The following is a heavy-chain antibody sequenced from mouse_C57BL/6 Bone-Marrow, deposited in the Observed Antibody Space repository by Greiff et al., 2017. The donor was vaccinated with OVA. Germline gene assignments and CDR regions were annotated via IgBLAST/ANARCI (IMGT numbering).Heavy chain of an antibody. CDR3: ARERSYYYGSSPYYAMDY. Sequence: VQLQQSGAELARPGASVKLSCKASGYTFTSYGISWVKQRPGQGLEWIGEIYPRSGNTYYNEKFKGKATLTADKSSSTAYMELRSLTSEDSAVYFCARERSYYYGSSPYYAMDYWGQGTSVTVSA. D-gene: IGHD1-1*01. CDR2: IYPRSGNT. V-gene: IGHV1-81*01. J-gene: IGHJ4*01. CDR1: GYTFTSYG.